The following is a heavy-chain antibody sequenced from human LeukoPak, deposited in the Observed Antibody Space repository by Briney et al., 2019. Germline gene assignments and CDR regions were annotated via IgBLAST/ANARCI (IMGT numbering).Heavy chain of an antibody. CDR3: ARGFYCSGGSCYWDYYYGMDV. CDR2: ISSSGSTI. D-gene: IGHD2-15*01. Sequence: TGGSLRLSCAASGFTFSDYYMSWIRQAPGKGLEWVSYISSSGSTIYYADSVKGRFTISRDNAKNSLYLQMNSLRAEDTAVYYCARGFYCSGGSCYWDYYYGMDVWGQGTTVTVSS. CDR1: GFTFSDYY. J-gene: IGHJ6*02. V-gene: IGHV3-11*01.